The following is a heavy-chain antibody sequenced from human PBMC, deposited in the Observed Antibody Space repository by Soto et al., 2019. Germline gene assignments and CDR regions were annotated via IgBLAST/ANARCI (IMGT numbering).Heavy chain of an antibody. D-gene: IGHD1-20*01. CDR1: GFSLSTGGVG. CDR2: IYWNGET. J-gene: IGHJ4*02. Sequence: QITLKGSGPTLVNPTQTLTLTCNFSGFSLSTGGVGVAWVRPPPGKALEWLTLIYWNGETRTSPSLENRLTVTKDASKNQVALTMTNMDPVDTATYYCAPLPPFADYNLDYWGQGIRVTVSS. V-gene: IGHV2-5*01. CDR3: APLPPFADYNLDY.